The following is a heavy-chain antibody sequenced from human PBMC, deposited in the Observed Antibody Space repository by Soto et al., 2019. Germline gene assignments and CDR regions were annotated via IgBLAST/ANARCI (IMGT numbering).Heavy chain of an antibody. CDR2: IYYSGST. V-gene: IGHV4-59*01. Sequence: ASETLSLTCTVSGGSISSYYWRWIRQPPGKGLEWIGHIYYSGSTSYNPSLKSRVAISIDTSTNQFSLRLSSVTAADTAVYYCARGVMRGGMDVWGHGTTVTVSS. CDR1: GGSISSYY. CDR3: ARGVMRGGMDV. J-gene: IGHJ6*02. D-gene: IGHD3-16*01.